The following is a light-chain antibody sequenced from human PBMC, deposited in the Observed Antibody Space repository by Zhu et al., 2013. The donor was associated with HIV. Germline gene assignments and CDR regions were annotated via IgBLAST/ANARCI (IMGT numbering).Light chain of an antibody. CDR3: QQYGSSPLT. CDR2: GAS. J-gene: IGKJ4*01. V-gene: IGKV3-20*01. Sequence: EIVMTQSPATLSVSPGERATLSCRASQSVSSNLAWYQQKPGQAPRLLIYGASSRATGIPDRFSGSGSGTDFTLTISRLEPEDFAVYYCQQYGSSPLTFGGGTTLELK. CDR1: QSVSSN.